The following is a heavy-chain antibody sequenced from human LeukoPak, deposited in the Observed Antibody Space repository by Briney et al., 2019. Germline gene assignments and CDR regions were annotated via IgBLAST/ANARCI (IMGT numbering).Heavy chain of an antibody. J-gene: IGHJ6*02. CDR2: ISYDGSNK. CDR1: GFTFSSYA. Sequence: GGSLRLSCAASGFTFSSYAMSWVRQAPGKGLEWVAVISYDGSNKYYADSVKGRFTISRDNSKNTLYLQMNSLRAEDTAVYYCARDGGYSSSQTYYYYGMDVWGQGTTVTVSS. V-gene: IGHV3-30-3*01. D-gene: IGHD6-13*01. CDR3: ARDGGYSSSQTYYYYGMDV.